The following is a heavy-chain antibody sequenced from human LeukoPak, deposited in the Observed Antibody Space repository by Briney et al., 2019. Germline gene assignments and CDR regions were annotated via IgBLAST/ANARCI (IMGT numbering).Heavy chain of an antibody. CDR2: IFYSGST. D-gene: IGHD3-9*01. Sequence: SETLSLTCTVSGGSISSSSFYWDWIRQPPGKGLEWIGTIFYSGSTYYNPSLKSRITISVDTSKNQFSLKLSSVTAADTAVYYCASISYYDICTGYFPYYFDYWGQGTLVTVSS. CDR1: GGSISSSSFY. CDR3: ASISYYDICTGYFPYYFDY. V-gene: IGHV4-39*01. J-gene: IGHJ4*02.